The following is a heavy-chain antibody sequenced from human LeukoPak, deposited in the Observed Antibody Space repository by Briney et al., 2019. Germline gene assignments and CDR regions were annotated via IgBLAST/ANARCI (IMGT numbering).Heavy chain of an antibody. J-gene: IGHJ5*02. V-gene: IGHV4-30-2*01. CDR1: GGSISSGGYS. Sequence: PSQTLSLTCAVSGGSISSGGYSWSWIRQPPGKGLEWIGYIYHSGSTYYNPSLKSRATISVDRSKNQFSLKLSSVTAADTAVYYCARGGSGSYAGRFDPWGQGTLVTVSS. CDR3: ARGGSGSYAGRFDP. D-gene: IGHD3-10*01. CDR2: IYHSGST.